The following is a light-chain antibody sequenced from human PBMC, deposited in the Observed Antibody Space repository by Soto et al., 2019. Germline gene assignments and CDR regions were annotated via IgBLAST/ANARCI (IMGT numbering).Light chain of an antibody. CDR1: SGYSNYK. V-gene: IGLV9-49*01. J-gene: IGLJ2*01. CDR3: GADHGSGSNSQV. Sequence: QAVVTQPPSASASLGASVTLTCTLSSGYSNYKVDWYQQRPGKGPRFVMRVGTGGIVGSKGDGIPDRFSVLGSGLNRYLTIKNIQEEDESDYHCGADHGSGSNSQVFGGGTKLTVL. CDR2: VGTGGIVG.